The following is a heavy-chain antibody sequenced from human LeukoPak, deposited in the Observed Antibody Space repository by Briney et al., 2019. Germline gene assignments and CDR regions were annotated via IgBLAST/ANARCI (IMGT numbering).Heavy chain of an antibody. CDR3: ARSVGYYYTMDV. V-gene: IGHV3-11*01. D-gene: IGHD2-15*01. CDR2: ISGGGTNL. J-gene: IGHJ6*02. CDR1: GFTFSDYY. Sequence: GGSLRLSCVACGFTFSDYYMNWIRQAPGRGLEWVSSISGGGTNLYYADSVQGRFTISRDNAKNSLYLQMNSLRAEDTAVYYCARSVGYYYTMDVWGQGTTVTVSS.